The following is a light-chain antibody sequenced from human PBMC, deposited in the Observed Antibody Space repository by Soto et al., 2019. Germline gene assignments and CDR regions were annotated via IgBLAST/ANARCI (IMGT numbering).Light chain of an antibody. J-gene: IGLJ2*01. Sequence: QSALTQPPSASGSPGQSVTISCTGTSSDVGAYNFVSWYQQHPGKAPKLMIYEVSKRPSGVPDRFSGSKSGNTASLTVSGRQAEDEADYYCSSYAGSNNLEVFGGGTKLTVL. CDR3: SSYAGSNNLEV. CDR2: EVS. CDR1: SSDVGAYNF. V-gene: IGLV2-8*01.